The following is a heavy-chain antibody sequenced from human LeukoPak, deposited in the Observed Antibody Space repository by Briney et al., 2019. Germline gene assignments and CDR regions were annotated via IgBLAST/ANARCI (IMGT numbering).Heavy chain of an antibody. CDR1: GFTFSSYAM. D-gene: IGHD3-22*01. CDR2: INHSGIT. Sequence: PGGSLRLSCAVSGFTFSSYAMSWVRQPPGKGLEWIGEINHSGITNYNPSLKSRVTISVDNSKNQLSLKLSSVTAADTAVYYCARVVVLIRGYGFDIWGQGTMVSVSS. J-gene: IGHJ3*02. CDR3: ARVVVLIRGYGFDI. V-gene: IGHV4-4*02.